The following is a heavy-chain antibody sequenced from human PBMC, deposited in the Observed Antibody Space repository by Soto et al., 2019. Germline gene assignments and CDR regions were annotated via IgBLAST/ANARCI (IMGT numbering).Heavy chain of an antibody. Sequence: QVQLQESGPGLVKPSQTLSLTCTVSGGSISSGDYYWSWIRQPPGKGLEWIGYIYYSGSTYYNPSPXSXXTTAVDTSKNQFSLKLSSVTAADTAVYYCASNSYGYILYDYWGQGTLVTVSS. V-gene: IGHV4-30-4*01. CDR2: IYYSGST. J-gene: IGHJ4*02. CDR1: GGSISSGDYY. D-gene: IGHD5-18*01. CDR3: ASNSYGYILYDY.